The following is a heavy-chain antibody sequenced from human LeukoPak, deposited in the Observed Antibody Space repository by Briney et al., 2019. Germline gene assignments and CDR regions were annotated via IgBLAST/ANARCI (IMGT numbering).Heavy chain of an antibody. D-gene: IGHD6-19*01. CDR1: GFTFSSYG. CDR3: ARDSRSYSSGWLIFDY. V-gene: IGHV3-30*02. J-gene: IGHJ4*02. CDR2: IRYDGSNK. Sequence: GGSLRLSCAASGFTFSSYGIHWVRQAPGKGLEWVAFIRYDGSNKYYADSVKGRFTISRDNSKNTLYLQMNSLRAEDTAVYYCARDSRSYSSGWLIFDYWGQGTLVTVSS.